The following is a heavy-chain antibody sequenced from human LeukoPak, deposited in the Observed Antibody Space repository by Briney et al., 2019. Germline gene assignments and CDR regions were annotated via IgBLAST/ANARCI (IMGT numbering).Heavy chain of an antibody. J-gene: IGHJ4*02. D-gene: IGHD6-19*01. CDR2: ISGSGGST. CDR3: AKDHNQDSSGYFDY. Sequence: PGGSLRLSCAASGFTFSSYGMSWVRQAPGKGLEWVSAISGSGGSTYYADSVKGRFTVSRDNSKNTLYLQMNSLRAEDTAVYYCAKDHNQDSSGYFDYWGQGTLVTVSS. V-gene: IGHV3-23*01. CDR1: GFTFSSYG.